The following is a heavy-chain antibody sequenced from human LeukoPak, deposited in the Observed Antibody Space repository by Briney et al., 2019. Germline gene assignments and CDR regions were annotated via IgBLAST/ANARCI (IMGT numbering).Heavy chain of an antibody. CDR2: IYYSGST. CDR3: ARLRAWDYGVDV. Sequence: SETLSLTCTVSGGSISSYYWSWIRQPPGEGLEWIGYIYYSGSTNYNPSLKSRVTISVDTSKNQFSLKLSSVTAADTAVYYCARLRAWDYGVDVWGQGTTVSVSS. D-gene: IGHD3-16*01. J-gene: IGHJ6*02. V-gene: IGHV4-59*08. CDR1: GGSISSYY.